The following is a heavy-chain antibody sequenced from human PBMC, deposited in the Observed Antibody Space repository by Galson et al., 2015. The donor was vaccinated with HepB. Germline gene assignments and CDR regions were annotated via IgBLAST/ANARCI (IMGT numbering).Heavy chain of an antibody. CDR3: ARDRCDLRDDDGMDV. V-gene: IGHV1-69*04. CDR1: GGIFDIYA. J-gene: IGHJ6*02. Sequence: SCKASGGIFDIYAMNWVRQAPGQGLAWMGRIIPFFDMAHYAQKFQGRVTITADISTTTAYMELSSLRSEDTAVYYCARDRCDLRDDDGMDVWGQGTTVTVSS. D-gene: IGHD2-21*02. CDR2: IIPFFDMA.